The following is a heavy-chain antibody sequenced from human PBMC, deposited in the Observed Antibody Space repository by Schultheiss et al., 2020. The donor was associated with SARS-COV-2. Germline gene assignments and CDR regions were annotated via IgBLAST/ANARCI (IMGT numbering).Heavy chain of an antibody. Sequence: GGSLRLSCAASGFTFTDACMNWVRQAPGKGLEWVGRVKSKADGGTTAYATPVKGRFTISRDDSKATVYLQMSSLQIEDTAVYYCTTANNWGQGALVTVSS. J-gene: IGHJ1*01. CDR3: TTANN. V-gene: IGHV3-15*07. CDR2: VKSKADGGTT. CDR1: GFTFTDAC.